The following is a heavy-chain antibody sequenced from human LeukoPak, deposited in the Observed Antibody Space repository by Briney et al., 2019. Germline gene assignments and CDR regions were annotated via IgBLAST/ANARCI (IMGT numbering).Heavy chain of an antibody. CDR3: TRDRYYDFWSGYYRAFDI. V-gene: IGHV3-15*01. J-gene: IGHJ3*02. Sequence: PGGSPRLSCAASGFTFSNAWMSWVRQAPGKGLEWVGRIKSKTDGGTTDYAAPVKGRFTISRDDSKNTLYLQMNSLKTEDTAVYYCTRDRYYDFWSGYYRAFDIWGQGTMVTVSS. D-gene: IGHD3-3*01. CDR2: IKSKTDGGTT. CDR1: GFTFSNAW.